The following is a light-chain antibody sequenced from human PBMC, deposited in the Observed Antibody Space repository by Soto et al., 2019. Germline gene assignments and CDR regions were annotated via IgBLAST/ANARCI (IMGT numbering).Light chain of an antibody. CDR1: SSDVGGYNY. CDR3: SSYAGSNNVL. J-gene: IGLJ2*01. V-gene: IGLV2-8*01. CDR2: EVS. Sequence: QSALIQPPSASGSPGQSVTISCTGTSSDVGGYNYVSWYQQHPGKAPKLMIYEVSKRPSGVPDRFSASKSGNTASLTVSGLQAEDEADYYCSSYAGSNNVLFGGGTKLTVL.